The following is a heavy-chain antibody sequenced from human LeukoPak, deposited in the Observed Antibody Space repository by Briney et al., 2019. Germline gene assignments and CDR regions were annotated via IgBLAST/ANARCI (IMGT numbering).Heavy chain of an antibody. CDR3: ARPGTTGTTFPMDV. D-gene: IGHD1-1*01. V-gene: IGHV4-34*01. Sequence: PSETLSLTCAVYGGSFSGYYWSWIRQPPGKGLEWIGEINHSGSTNYNPSLKSRVTISVDTSKNQFSLKLSSVTAADTAVYYCARPGTTGTTFPMDVWGQGTTVTVSS. CDR2: INHSGST. CDR1: GGSFSGYY. J-gene: IGHJ6*02.